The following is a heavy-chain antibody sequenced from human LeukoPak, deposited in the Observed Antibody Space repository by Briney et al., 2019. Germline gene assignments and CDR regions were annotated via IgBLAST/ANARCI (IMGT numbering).Heavy chain of an antibody. J-gene: IGHJ4*01. D-gene: IGHD3-9*01. V-gene: IGHV4-61*02. Sequence: SQTLSLTCTVSGGSISSGGYYWTWIRQPAGNGLEWIGRIYSNGNTNYNPSLKSRLTISLDSSKNQYSLRLRSVTAPDTAVYHCASDMGRFDIDYWGHGILVTVS. CDR3: ASDMGRFDIDY. CDR2: IYSNGNT. CDR1: GGSISSGGYY.